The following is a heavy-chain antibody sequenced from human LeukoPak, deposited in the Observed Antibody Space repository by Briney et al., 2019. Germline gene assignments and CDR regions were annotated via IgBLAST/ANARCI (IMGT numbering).Heavy chain of an antibody. CDR3: ARAGYSSSWIHPGPPHYYYYGMDV. CDR2: ISSGGETT. D-gene: IGHD6-13*01. V-gene: IGHV3-48*02. CDR1: GFTFSAYS. J-gene: IGHJ6*02. Sequence: GGSLRLSCAGSGFTFSAYSIHWVRQAPGKGLEWVSYISSGGETTYYADSVKGRFTISRDNALNSLHLQMNSPRDEDTAVYYCARAGYSSSWIHPGPPHYYYYGMDVWGQGTTVTVSS.